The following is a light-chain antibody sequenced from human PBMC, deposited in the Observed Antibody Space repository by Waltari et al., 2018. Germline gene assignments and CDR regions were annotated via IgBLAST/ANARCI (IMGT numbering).Light chain of an antibody. J-gene: IGLJ3*02. CDR2: DVT. Sequence: SALTQPRSVSGSPGQSVTISCTGTTNDLGSYNYVSWYQQHPGKAPKLIILDVTRRPAGCPDRLSGSKSGNTASLTISGLRAEDEAEYYCCSYAGSYTWVFGGGTKLTVV. CDR1: TNDLGSYNY. V-gene: IGLV2-11*01. CDR3: CSYAGSYTWV.